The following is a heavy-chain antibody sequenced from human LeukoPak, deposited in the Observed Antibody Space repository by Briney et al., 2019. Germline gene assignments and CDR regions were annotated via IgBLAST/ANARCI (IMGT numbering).Heavy chain of an antibody. CDR2: INGDGRDT. CDR1: DFSFSTYW. Sequence: GGSLRLSCAASDFSFSTYWMNWVRQAPGKGLDWVANINGDGRDTYYVGSVRGRFTISRDNADNSLYLQMNSLRGDDTAVYYCARGVSSAIDWWGQGTLVTVSS. CDR3: ARGVSSAIDW. D-gene: IGHD3-22*01. J-gene: IGHJ4*02. V-gene: IGHV3-7*01.